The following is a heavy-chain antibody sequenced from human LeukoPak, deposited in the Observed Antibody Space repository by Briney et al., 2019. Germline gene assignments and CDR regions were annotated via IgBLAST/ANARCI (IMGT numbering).Heavy chain of an antibody. CDR3: ARDSSGYAFDI. V-gene: IGHV3-11*04. CDR2: ISSSGSTI. CDR1: GFTFSDYY. J-gene: IGHJ3*02. D-gene: IGHD3-22*01. Sequence: GGSLRLSCAASGFTFSDYYMSWIRQAPGKGLEWAPYISSSGSTIYYADSVKGRFTISRDNAKNSLYLQMNSLRAEDTAVYYCARDSSGYAFDIWGQGTMVTVSS.